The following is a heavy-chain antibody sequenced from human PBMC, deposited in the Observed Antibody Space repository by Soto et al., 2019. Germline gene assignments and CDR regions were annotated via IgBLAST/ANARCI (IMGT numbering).Heavy chain of an antibody. V-gene: IGHV4-34*01. CDR3: GRHTYYNSRGTLDF. Sequence: SETLSLTCAVYGGSFSGYYWSWIRQPPGKGLEWIGEINHSGSTNYNPSLKSRVTISVDTSKNQFSLKLSSVTAADTAVYYCGRHTYYNSRGTLDFWSQGFVVTVSS. CDR2: INHSGST. CDR1: GGSFSGYY. J-gene: IGHJ4*02. D-gene: IGHD3-22*01.